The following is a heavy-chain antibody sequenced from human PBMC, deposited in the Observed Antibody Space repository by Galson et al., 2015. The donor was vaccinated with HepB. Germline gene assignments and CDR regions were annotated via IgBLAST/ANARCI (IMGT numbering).Heavy chain of an antibody. J-gene: IGHJ5*02. CDR3: AKEGSDGYNPHLNL. CDR2: ISFDGSKK. CDR1: GFTFSSQG. D-gene: IGHD5-24*01. Sequence: LRLSCAASGFTFSSQGMHWVRQAPGKGLEWVARISFDGSKKDFGDSVKGRFTIARDNSKNTLYLQMNSLRVEDTAVYHCAKEGSDGYNPHLNLWGQGTLVTVSS. V-gene: IGHV3-30*18.